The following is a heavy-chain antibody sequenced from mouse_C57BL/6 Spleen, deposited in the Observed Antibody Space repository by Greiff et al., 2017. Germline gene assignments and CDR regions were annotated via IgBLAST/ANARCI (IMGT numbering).Heavy chain of an antibody. CDR2: IYPGDGDT. CDR1: GYAFSSSW. J-gene: IGHJ1*03. V-gene: IGHV1-82*01. D-gene: IGHD4-1*01. CDR3: ARTWDGYFAV. Sequence: VQVVESGPELVKPGASVKISCKASGYAFSSSWMNWVKQRPGKGLEWIGRIYPGDGDTNYNGKFKGKATLTADKSSSTAYMQLSSLTSEDSAVYFCARTWDGYFAVWGTGTTVTVSS.